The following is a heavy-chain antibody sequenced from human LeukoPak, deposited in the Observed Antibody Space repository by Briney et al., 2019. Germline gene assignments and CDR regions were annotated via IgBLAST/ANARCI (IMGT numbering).Heavy chain of an antibody. CDR2: FYPGDSDT. J-gene: IGHJ6*02. V-gene: IGHV5-51*01. D-gene: IGHD3-22*01. CDR3: ARPEYYYDSSGYSDYGMDV. Sequence: GESLKISCKGSGYSFTSYWIGWVRQMPGKGLEWMGIFYPGDSDTRYSPSFQGQVTISADKSISTAYLQWSSLKASDTAMYYCARPEYYYDSSGYSDYGMDVWGQGTTVTVSS. CDR1: GYSFTSYW.